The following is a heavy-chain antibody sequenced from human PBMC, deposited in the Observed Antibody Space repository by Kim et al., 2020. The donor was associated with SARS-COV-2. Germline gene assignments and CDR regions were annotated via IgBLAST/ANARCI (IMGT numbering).Heavy chain of an antibody. CDR1: GGTFSSYA. Sequence: SVKVSCKASGGTFSSYAISWVRQAPGQGLEWMGGIIPIFGTANYAQKFQGRVTITADESTSTAYMELSSLRSEDTAVYYCAREHYYYDSSGYYPSWFDPWGQGTLVTVSS. D-gene: IGHD3-22*01. CDR2: IIPIFGTA. CDR3: AREHYYYDSSGYYPSWFDP. J-gene: IGHJ5*02. V-gene: IGHV1-69*13.